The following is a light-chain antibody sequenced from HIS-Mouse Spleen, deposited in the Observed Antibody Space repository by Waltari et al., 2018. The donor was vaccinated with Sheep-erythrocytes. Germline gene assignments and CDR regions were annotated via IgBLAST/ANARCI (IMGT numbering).Light chain of an antibody. CDR1: SSDVGSYNL. V-gene: IGLV2-23*03. Sequence: QSALTQPASVSGSPGQSITISCTGTSSDVGSYNLVSWYQQHPGKAPKPMIFEGSKRPSEVSNRFADSQSGNTASLTMSGLQAEDEADYYCCSYAGSSTFDWVFGGGTKLTVL. CDR2: EGS. CDR3: CSYAGSSTFDWV. J-gene: IGLJ3*02.